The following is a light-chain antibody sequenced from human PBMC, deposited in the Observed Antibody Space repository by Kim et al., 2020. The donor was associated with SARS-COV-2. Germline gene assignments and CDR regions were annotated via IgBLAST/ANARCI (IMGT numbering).Light chain of an antibody. V-gene: IGKV3-15*01. Sequence: ELMMTQSPATLSVSPGERATLSCRASQNVNTYLAWYQHRPGQAPRLLIYGASTRAAGVPGRFSGSASGTDFTLTISSLQSEDFAVYYCQQYYNWPLTFGGGTKV. CDR1: QNVNTY. CDR2: GAS. J-gene: IGKJ4*01. CDR3: QQYYNWPLT.